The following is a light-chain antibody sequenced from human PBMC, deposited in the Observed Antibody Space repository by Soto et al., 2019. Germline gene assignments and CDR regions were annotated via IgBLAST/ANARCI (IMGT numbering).Light chain of an antibody. CDR2: RAS. CDR3: QHYNSYSEA. Sequence: DIVMTQSPATLSASVGDRATISCRASQSISNWLAWYQQKPGQAPKLLIYRASTINSGIPSRFSGSGSGTEFTLTISSLQPDDFAVYYCQHYNSYSEAFGQGTKVDIK. J-gene: IGKJ1*01. V-gene: IGKV1-5*03. CDR1: QSISNW.